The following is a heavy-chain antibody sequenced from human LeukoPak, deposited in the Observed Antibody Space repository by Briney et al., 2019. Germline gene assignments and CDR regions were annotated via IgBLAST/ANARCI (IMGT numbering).Heavy chain of an antibody. CDR3: ARHSPVGIYYFDY. J-gene: IGHJ4*02. D-gene: IGHD1-26*01. Sequence: SETLSLACTVSGGSISSSSYYWGWIRQPPGKGLEWIGSIYYSGSTYYNPSLKSRVTISVDTSKNQFSLKLSSVTAADTAVYYCARHSPVGIYYFDYWGQGTLVTVSS. CDR1: GGSISSSSYY. V-gene: IGHV4-39*01. CDR2: IYYSGST.